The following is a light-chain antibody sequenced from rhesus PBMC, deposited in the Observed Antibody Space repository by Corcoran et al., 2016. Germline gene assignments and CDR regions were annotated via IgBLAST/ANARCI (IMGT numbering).Light chain of an antibody. Sequence: EIVMTQSPATLSLSPGERATLSCRARQSVSSSLAWYQQKPGQAPRLLLHGASSRAPGIPHRFSGSGSGTDFTLTISSLEPEDVAVYYCLQHSNWPFTFGPETKLDIK. J-gene: IGKJ3*01. V-gene: IGKV3-24*01. CDR2: GAS. CDR1: QSVSSS. CDR3: LQHSNWPFT.